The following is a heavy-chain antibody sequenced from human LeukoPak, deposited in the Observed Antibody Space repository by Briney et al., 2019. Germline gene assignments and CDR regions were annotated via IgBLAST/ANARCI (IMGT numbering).Heavy chain of an antibody. D-gene: IGHD1-26*01. J-gene: IGHJ4*02. CDR3: ARVSGSYDYFDY. CDR2: ISSNGGST. Sequence: GGSLRLSCAASGFTFSSYAMHWVRQAPGKGLEYVSAISSNGGSTYYANSVKGRFTISRDNSKNTLYLQMNSLRAEDTTVYYCARVSGSYDYFDYWGQGTLVTVSS. V-gene: IGHV3-64*01. CDR1: GFTFSSYA.